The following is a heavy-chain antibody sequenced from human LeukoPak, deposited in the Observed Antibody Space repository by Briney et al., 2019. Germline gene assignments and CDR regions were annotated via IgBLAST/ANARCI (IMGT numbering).Heavy chain of an antibody. CDR2: VDYSGST. J-gene: IGHJ4*02. D-gene: IGHD6-6*01. V-gene: IGHV4-34*01. CDR1: GGSFSGYF. CDR3: ARRSGSASD. Sequence: PSETLSLTCAVYGGSFSGYFWCWIRQPPGKGLEWIGEVDYSGSTKYNPSLKSRVTISVDTSKNQFSLRLSSVTAADTAVYYCARRSGSASDWDQGTLVTVSS.